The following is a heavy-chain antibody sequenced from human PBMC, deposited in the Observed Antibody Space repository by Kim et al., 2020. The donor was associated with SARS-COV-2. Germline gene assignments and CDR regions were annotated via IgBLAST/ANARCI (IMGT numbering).Heavy chain of an antibody. CDR3: AKDIRSSGSPYFYYMDV. J-gene: IGHJ6*03. Sequence: SVNGRFTICRDNAKNSLYLQMNSLRAEDTALYYCAKDIRSSGSPYFYYMDVWGKGTAVTVSS. D-gene: IGHD3-22*01. V-gene: IGHV3-9*01.